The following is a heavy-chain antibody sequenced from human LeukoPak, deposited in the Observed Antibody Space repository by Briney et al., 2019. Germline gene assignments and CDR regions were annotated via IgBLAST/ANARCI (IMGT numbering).Heavy chain of an antibody. V-gene: IGHV4-4*07. CDR1: GGSISRYY. D-gene: IGHD1-26*01. CDR3: ARDPRGIVGANHNWFDP. CDR2: IYASGST. J-gene: IGHJ5*02. Sequence: PSETLSLTCIVSGGSISRYYWSWIRQPAGKGLEWIGRIYASGSTNYNPSLKSRVTMSVDTSKSQFSLKLISVTAADTAVYYCARDPRGIVGANHNWFDPWGQGTLVTVSS.